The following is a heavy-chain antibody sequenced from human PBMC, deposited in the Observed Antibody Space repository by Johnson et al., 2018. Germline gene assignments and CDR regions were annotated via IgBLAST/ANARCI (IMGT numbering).Heavy chain of an antibody. D-gene: IGHD5-12*01. V-gene: IGHV1-69*01. CDR3: ARPKGATMGYDAFDI. J-gene: IGHJ3*02. CDR2: IIPIFGPA. Sequence: QVQLVQSGAEVKKPGSSXKVSCKASGGTFSSYAISWVRQAPGQGLEWLGGIIPIFGPANYAQKFQGSVTITADESTGTAYMELSSLRLEDTAVDYCARPKGATMGYDAFDIWGQGTMVTVSS. CDR1: GGTFSSYA.